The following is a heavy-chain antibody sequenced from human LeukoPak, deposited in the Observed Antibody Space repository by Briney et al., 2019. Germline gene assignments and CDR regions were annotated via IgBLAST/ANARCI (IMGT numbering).Heavy chain of an antibody. J-gene: IGHJ4*02. CDR2: IIPIFGTA. CDR1: GGTFSSYA. D-gene: IGHD6-19*01. CDR3: ARDPRDGSVARD. V-gene: IGHV1-69*13. Sequence: ASVKVSCTASGGTFSSYAISWVRQAPGQGLEWMGGIIPIFGTANYAQKFQGRVTITADESTSTAYMELSSLRSEDTAVYYCARDPRDGSVARDWGQGTLVTVSS.